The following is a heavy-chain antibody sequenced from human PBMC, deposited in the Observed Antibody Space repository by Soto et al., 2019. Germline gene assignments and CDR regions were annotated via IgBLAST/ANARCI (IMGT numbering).Heavy chain of an antibody. V-gene: IGHV4-31*03. CDR1: GGSISSGGYY. CDR2: IYYSGST. D-gene: IGHD6-6*01. J-gene: IGHJ3*02. CDR3: GRDPQARAFAI. Sequence: PSETLSLTCTVSGGSISSGGYYWSWIRQHPGKGLEWIGYIYYSGSTYYNPSLKSRVTISVDTSKNQFSLKLSSVTAADTAVYYCGRDPQARAFAIWGQGTMVTVSS.